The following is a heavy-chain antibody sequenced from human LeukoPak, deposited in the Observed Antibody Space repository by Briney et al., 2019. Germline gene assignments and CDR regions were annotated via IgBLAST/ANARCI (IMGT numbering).Heavy chain of an antibody. CDR1: GGSISSSSYY. V-gene: IGHV4-39*02. Sequence: SETLSLTCTVSGGSISSSSYYWGWIRQPPGKGLEWIGSIYYSGSTYYNPSLKSRVTTSVDTSKNQFSLKLSSVTAADTAVYYCARDADIVVVPAAGSYYGMDVWGQGTTVTVSS. D-gene: IGHD2-2*01. CDR2: IYYSGST. CDR3: ARDADIVVVPAAGSYYGMDV. J-gene: IGHJ6*02.